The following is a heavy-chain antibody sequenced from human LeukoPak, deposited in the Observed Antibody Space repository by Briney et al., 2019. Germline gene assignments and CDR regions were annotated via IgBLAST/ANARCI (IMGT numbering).Heavy chain of an antibody. CDR2: IRRGGSPI. D-gene: IGHD3-3*01. J-gene: IGHJ4*02. CDR3: MRVSWRGEIY. Sequence: PGGSLRLSCAASGFTFRSYEMNWVRQAPGKGLEWVSSIRRGGSPIYYADSVKGRFITSRDDTKKSLFLQMRSLGAEDTAVYYCMRVSWRGEIYWGQGTLVRVSS. V-gene: IGHV3-48*03. CDR1: GFTFRSYE.